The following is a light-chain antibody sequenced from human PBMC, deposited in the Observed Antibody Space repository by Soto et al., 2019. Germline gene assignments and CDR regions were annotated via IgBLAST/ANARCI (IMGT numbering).Light chain of an antibody. Sequence: DIQITQSPTTLSASVGDRVTITCRASQSISNWLAWYQQKPGKAPKFLIYDASTLQSGIPSRFSGSGSGTELILTISSLQPDDFATYYCQQYDSYSWTFGQGTKVDIK. CDR3: QQYDSYSWT. V-gene: IGKV1-5*01. J-gene: IGKJ1*01. CDR1: QSISNW. CDR2: DAS.